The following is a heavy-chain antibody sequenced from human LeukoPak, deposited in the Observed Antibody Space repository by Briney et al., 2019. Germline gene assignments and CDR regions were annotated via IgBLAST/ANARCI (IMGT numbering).Heavy chain of an antibody. CDR2: ISTYNGDT. V-gene: IGHV1-18*01. J-gene: IGHJ4*02. CDR3: ARDPSNTSGRNPYSDY. Sequence: GASVKVSCKASGYSFTRYAIMWVRQAPGQGLEWMGWISTYNGDTNYAQQLQGRVTMTTDTSTSTAYMELRSLTSDDTAVYYCARDPSNTSGRNPYSDYWGQGTLVTVSS. D-gene: IGHD6-19*01. CDR1: GYSFTRYA.